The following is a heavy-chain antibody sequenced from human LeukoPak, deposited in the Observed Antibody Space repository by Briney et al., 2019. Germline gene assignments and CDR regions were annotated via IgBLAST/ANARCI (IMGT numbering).Heavy chain of an antibody. CDR2: ISAYNGNT. J-gene: IGHJ6*03. CDR3: ARVDPRGYYYYMDV. D-gene: IGHD2-15*01. V-gene: IGHV1-18*01. Sequence: ASVKVSCKASGYTFTSYGISWVRQAPGQGLEWMGWISAYNGNTNYAQKLQGRVTITTDESTSTAYMELSSLRSEDTAVYYCARVDPRGYYYYMDVWGKGTTVTVSS. CDR1: GYTFTSYG.